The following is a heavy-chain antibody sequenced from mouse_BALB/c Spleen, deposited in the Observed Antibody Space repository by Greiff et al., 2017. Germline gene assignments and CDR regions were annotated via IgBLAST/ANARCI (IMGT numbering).Heavy chain of an antibody. J-gene: IGHJ4*01. D-gene: IGHD4-1*01. CDR2: INPGSGGT. Sequence: VKLQESGAELVRPGTSVKVSCKASGYAFTNYLIEWVKQRPGQGLEWIGVINPGSGGTNYNEKFKGKATLTADKSSSTAYMQLSSLTSDDSAVYFCARRLGRRYAMEYGGQGTSGTVAS. CDR1: GYAFTNYL. V-gene: IGHV1-54*01. CDR3: ARRLGRRYAMEY.